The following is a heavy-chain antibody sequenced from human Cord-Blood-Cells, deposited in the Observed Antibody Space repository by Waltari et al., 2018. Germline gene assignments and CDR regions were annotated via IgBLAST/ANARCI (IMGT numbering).Heavy chain of an antibody. J-gene: IGHJ4*02. CDR2: IYYSGST. Sequence: QVQLQESGPGLVKPSETLSLTCTVSGGSVSSGSYYWSWIRQPPGKGLEWIWYIYYSGSTNYNPSLKSRVTIAVGTSKNQFSLKLSSVTAADAAVYYCARGVIAARPAFDYWGQGTLVTVSS. CDR3: ARGVIAARPAFDY. D-gene: IGHD6-6*01. CDR1: GGSVSSGSYY. V-gene: IGHV4-61*01.